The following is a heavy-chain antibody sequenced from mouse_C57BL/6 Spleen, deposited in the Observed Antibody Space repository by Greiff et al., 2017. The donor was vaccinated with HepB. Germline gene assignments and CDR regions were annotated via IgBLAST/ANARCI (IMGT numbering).Heavy chain of an antibody. V-gene: IGHV1-15*01. Sequence: QVQLQQSGAELVRPGASVTLSCKASGYTFTDYEMHWVKQTPVHGLEWIGAIDPETGGTAYNQKFKGKAILTADKSSSTAYMELRSLTAEDSAIYYCTRDNYGGFAYWGQGTLVTVSA. CDR3: TRDNYGGFAY. CDR2: IDPETGGT. J-gene: IGHJ3*01. D-gene: IGHD1-1*01. CDR1: GYTFTDYE.